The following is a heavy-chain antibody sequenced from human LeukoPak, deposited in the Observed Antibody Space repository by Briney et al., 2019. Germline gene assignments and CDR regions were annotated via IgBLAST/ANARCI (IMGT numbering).Heavy chain of an antibody. J-gene: IGHJ4*02. Sequence: SETVSLTCAAYGGSFSGYYWSWIRQPPGKGLEWIGEINHSGSTNYNPSLKSRVTISVDTSKNQFTLKLSSVTAADTAVYYCARVITVRGVIFDYWGQGTLVAVSS. V-gene: IGHV4-34*01. D-gene: IGHD3-16*01. CDR3: ARVITVRGVIFDY. CDR2: INHSGST. CDR1: GGSFSGYY.